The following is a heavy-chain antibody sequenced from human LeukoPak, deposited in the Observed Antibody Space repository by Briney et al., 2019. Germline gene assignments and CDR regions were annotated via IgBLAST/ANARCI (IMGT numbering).Heavy chain of an antibody. J-gene: IGHJ5*02. CDR2: IYHSGST. CDR1: GGSISSGGYY. Sequence: PSETLSLTCTVSGGSISSGGYYWSWIRQPPGKGLEWIGYIYHSGSTYYNPSLKSRVTISVDRSKNQFSLKLSSVTAADTAVYYCARTGIVVVPALMIPQGNWFDPWGQGTLVTVSS. V-gene: IGHV4-30-2*01. D-gene: IGHD2-2*01. CDR3: ARTGIVVVPALMIPQGNWFDP.